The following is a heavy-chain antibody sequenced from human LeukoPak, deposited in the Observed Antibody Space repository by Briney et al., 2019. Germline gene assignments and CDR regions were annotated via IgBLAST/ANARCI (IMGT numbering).Heavy chain of an antibody. CDR1: GGSFGSDG. J-gene: IGHJ4*02. Sequence: GASVKVSCKASGGSFGSDGVAWVRQAPGQALEWMGRIIVFFGTAKYAQKFQGRVTITADTSTNTAYMELSHLRFEDTAVYFCARDRSPTTAGTLDSWGQGTLVTVSS. CDR2: IIVFFGTA. D-gene: IGHD5-12*01. V-gene: IGHV1-69*06. CDR3: ARDRSPTTAGTLDS.